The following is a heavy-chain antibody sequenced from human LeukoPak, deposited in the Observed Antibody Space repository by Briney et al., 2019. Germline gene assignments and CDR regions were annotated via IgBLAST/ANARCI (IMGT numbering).Heavy chain of an antibody. CDR2: INPNSGGT. D-gene: IGHD1-7*01. CDR1: GYTFTGYY. J-gene: IGHJ5*02. V-gene: IGHV1-2*02. Sequence: ASVKVSCKASGYTFTGYYMHWVRQAPGQGLEWMGWINPNSGGTSYAQKFQGRVTMTRDTSISTVYMELSRLRSDDTAVYYCAKEGEGGTTSPWGQGTLVTVSS. CDR3: AKEGEGGTTSP.